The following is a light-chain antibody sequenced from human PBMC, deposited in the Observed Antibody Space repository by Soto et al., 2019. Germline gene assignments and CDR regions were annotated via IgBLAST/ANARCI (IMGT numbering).Light chain of an antibody. CDR3: SSYTSSSIDYV. CDR2: EVS. CDR1: SSDVGGYNY. V-gene: IGLV2-14*01. Sequence: QSALTQPASVSRSPGQSITISCTGTSSDVGGYNYVSWYQQHPGKAPKLMIYEVSNRPSGVSNRFSGSKSGNTASLTISGLQAEDEAHYYCSSYTSSSIDYVFGTGTKLTLL. J-gene: IGLJ1*01.